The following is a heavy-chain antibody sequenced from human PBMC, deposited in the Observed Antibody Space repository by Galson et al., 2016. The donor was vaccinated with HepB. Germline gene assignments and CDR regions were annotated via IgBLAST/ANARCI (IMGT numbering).Heavy chain of an antibody. V-gene: IGHV3-23*01. CDR3: AKDAIYSDYYFEH. D-gene: IGHD1-26*01. J-gene: IGHJ4*02. CDR2: ISGSGRTT. CDR1: GFTFSSHT. Sequence: LRLSCAASGFTFSSHTLSWVRQAPGKGLEWVSGISGSGRTTFYLDSVKGRFSISRDNSKNTLYLQMNSLRAEDTAVYYCAKDAIYSDYYFEHWGQGALVTVSS.